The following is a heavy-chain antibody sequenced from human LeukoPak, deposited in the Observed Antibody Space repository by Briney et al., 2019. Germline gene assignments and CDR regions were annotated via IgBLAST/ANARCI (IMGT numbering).Heavy chain of an antibody. J-gene: IGHJ4*02. CDR3: ARHRGRYYDSGSYYYFDY. Sequence: SETLSLTCTVSGGSISSSGYYWGWIRQPPGKGLEWVGSVYYTGSTFYNPPLKSRVTTSVDTSKNHFSLNLSSVTAADTAVYYCARHRGRYYDSGSYYYFDYWGQGTLVTVSS. CDR1: GGSISSSGYY. D-gene: IGHD3-10*01. V-gene: IGHV4-39*02. CDR2: VYYTGST.